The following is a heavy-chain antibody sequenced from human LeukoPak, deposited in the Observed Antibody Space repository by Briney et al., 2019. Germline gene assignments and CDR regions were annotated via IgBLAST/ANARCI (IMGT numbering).Heavy chain of an antibody. CDR3: AKDRVWLANPEYFQH. D-gene: IGHD3-10*01. CDR2: IWYDGSNK. CDR1: GFTFNSYA. V-gene: IGHV3-33*06. Sequence: PGGSLRLSCAASGFTFNSYAMHWVRQGPGKGLEWLAVIWYDGSNKYYADSVKGRFTISRDNSKNTLFLQMNSLRAEDTAVYCCAKDRVWLANPEYFQHWGQGTLVTVSS. J-gene: IGHJ1*01.